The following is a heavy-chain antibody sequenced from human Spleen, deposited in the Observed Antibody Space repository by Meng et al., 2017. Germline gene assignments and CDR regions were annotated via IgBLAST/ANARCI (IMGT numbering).Heavy chain of an antibody. J-gene: IGHJ4*02. Sequence: QVQLPQSCAGLLKPSHTLSLTCVVSGGSFSDYYWSWIRQPPGKGLEWIGEINHSGSTNYNPSLESRATISVDTSQNNLSLKLSSVTAADSAVYYCARGPTTMAHDFDYWGQGTLVTVSS. CDR2: INHSGST. V-gene: IGHV4-34*01. CDR1: GGSFSDYY. D-gene: IGHD4-11*01. CDR3: ARGPTTMAHDFDY.